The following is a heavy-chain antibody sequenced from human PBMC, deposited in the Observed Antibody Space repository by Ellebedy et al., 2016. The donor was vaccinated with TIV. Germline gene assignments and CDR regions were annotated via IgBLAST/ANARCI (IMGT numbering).Heavy chain of an antibody. CDR3: ATDGSYGDYRSPTHAFVM. Sequence: GESLKISCATSGFSFRSYWMSWVRQAPGKGLEWVANIRQDGSEQYYVDSVQGRFTISRDNARNSLNLQMNSVRAEDAAVYYCATDGSYGDYRSPTHAFVMWGQGTMVIVSS. D-gene: IGHD4-17*01. J-gene: IGHJ3*02. V-gene: IGHV3-7*01. CDR2: IRQDGSEQ. CDR1: GFSFRSYW.